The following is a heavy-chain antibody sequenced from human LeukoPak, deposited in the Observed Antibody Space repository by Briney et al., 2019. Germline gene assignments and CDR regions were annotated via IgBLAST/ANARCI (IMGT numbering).Heavy chain of an antibody. CDR1: GYTFTSYG. V-gene: IGHV1-69*05. J-gene: IGHJ6*03. CDR2: IIPIFGTA. CDR3: AATSGPNYYYYYMDV. Sequence: SVKVPCKASGYTFTSYGISWVRQAPGQGLEWMGGIIPIFGTANYAQKFQGRVTITTDESTNTAYMELSSLRSEDTAVYYCAATSGPNYYYYYMDVWGKGTTVTVSS.